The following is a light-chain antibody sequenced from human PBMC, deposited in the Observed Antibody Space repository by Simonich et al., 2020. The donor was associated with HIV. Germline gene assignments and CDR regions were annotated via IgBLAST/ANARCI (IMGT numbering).Light chain of an antibody. J-gene: IGLJ3*02. V-gene: IGLV7-46*01. CDR2: DTR. CDR3: LLSYSGTRV. Sequence: QAVVTQEPSLTVSPGGTVTLTCGSSTGAVTSGHYPYWFQQRPGQAPRTLLYDTRNKQAWTPLRFSGSLLGGKAALTLSGAQPEDEAEYYCLLSYSGTRVFGGGTKLTVL. CDR1: TGAVTSGHY.